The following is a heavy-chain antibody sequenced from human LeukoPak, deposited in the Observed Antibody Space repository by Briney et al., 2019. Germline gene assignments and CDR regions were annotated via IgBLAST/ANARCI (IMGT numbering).Heavy chain of an antibody. V-gene: IGHV3-23*01. CDR3: AKDAVRVGSCSSTSCYSDPVDY. J-gene: IGHJ4*02. CDR1: GFTFSRYA. D-gene: IGHD2-2*01. Sequence: GGSLRLSCAASGFTFSRYAMSWVRQAPGKGLNWVSALSVSGGTTYYADSVKGRFTISRDNSRNTLFLQMNSLRAEDTAVYYCAKDAVRVGSCSSTSCYSDPVDYWGQGTLVTVSS. CDR2: LSVSGGTT.